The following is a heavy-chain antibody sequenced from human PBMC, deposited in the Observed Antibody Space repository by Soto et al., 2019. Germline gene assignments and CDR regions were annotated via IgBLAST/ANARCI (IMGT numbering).Heavy chain of an antibody. V-gene: IGHV4-34*01. J-gene: IGHJ4*01. CDR2: INHSGST. CDR3: ARAAPRYCSGGSCYSGSDY. D-gene: IGHD2-15*01. Sequence: QVQLQQWGAGLLKPSETLSLTCAVYGGSFSGYYWSWIRQPPGKGLEWIGEINHSGSTNYNPSLKSRVTISVDTSKNQFSLKLSSVTAADTAVYYCARAAPRYCSGGSCYSGSDYWGHGTLVTVSS. CDR1: GGSFSGYY.